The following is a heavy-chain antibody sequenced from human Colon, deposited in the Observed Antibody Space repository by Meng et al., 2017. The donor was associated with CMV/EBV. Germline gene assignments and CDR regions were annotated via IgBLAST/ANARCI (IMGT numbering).Heavy chain of an antibody. V-gene: IGHV1-69*05. D-gene: IGHD1-1*01. CDR1: GYTLDRYG. CDR3: TRGGPCEGEPGSMDY. Sequence: SGYTLDRYGGSWARRDPVQGIECMWGSIPIIGTTHYEQKVKGRVTMTMDEFTNKVYIVLNRLTSVYTAVYDCTRGGPCEGEPGSMDYWGQGTLVTVSS. CDR2: SIPIIGTT. J-gene: IGHJ4*02.